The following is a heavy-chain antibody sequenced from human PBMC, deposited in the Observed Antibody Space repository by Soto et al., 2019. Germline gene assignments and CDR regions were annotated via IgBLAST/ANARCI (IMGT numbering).Heavy chain of an antibody. V-gene: IGHV4-31*01. Sequence: QVQLQESGPGLVKPSQTLSLTCTVSGGSISTGGYXWNWIRQHPGKGLEWIGYFYYSGSTYYNPSLKSXVTISVNTSKNXFSLKLSSVTAADTAVYYCARSVFPWGQGTLVTVSS. CDR1: GGSISTGGYX. CDR3: ARSVFP. CDR2: FYYSGST. J-gene: IGHJ5*02.